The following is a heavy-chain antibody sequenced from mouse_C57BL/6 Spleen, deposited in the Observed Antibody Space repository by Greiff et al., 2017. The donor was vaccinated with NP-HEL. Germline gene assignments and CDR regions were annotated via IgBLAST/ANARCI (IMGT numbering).Heavy chain of an antibody. CDR3: ARYEGYYYGHWYFDV. CDR2: IRNKANGYTT. V-gene: IGHV7-3*01. J-gene: IGHJ1*03. D-gene: IGHD1-1*01. CDR1: GFTFTDYY. Sequence: EVQLVESGGGLVQPGGSLSLSCAASGFTFTDYYMSWVRQPPGKALEWLGFIRNKANGYTTEYSASVKGRFTISRDNSQSILYLQMNALRAEDSATYYGARYEGYYYGHWYFDVWGTGTTVTVSS.